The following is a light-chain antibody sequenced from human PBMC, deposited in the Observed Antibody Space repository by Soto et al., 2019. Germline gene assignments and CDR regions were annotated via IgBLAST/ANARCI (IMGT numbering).Light chain of an antibody. J-gene: IGLJ1*01. CDR1: SSDVGGYNY. Sequence: QSALTQPASVSGSPGQSITISCTGTSSDVGGYNYVSWYQQHPGKAPKLMIYEVSNRPSGVSNLFSGSKSGNTASLTISGLQAEDESDYDCSSYTSSSPPYVFGTGTKVTVL. V-gene: IGLV2-14*01. CDR2: EVS. CDR3: SSYTSSSPPYV.